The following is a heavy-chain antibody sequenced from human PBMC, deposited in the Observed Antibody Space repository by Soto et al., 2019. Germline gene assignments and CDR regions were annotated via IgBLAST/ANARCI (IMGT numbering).Heavy chain of an antibody. CDR3: ARGRTTMIVVVPEDYYYGMDV. V-gene: IGHV3-30*03. Sequence: GGSLRLSCAASGFTFSSYGMHWVRQAPGKGLEWVAVISYDGSNKYYADSVKGRLTISRDNSKNTLYLQMNSLRAEDTAVYYCARGRTTMIVVVPEDYYYGMDVWGQGTTVTVSS. J-gene: IGHJ6*02. CDR1: GFTFSSYG. CDR2: ISYDGSNK. D-gene: IGHD3-22*01.